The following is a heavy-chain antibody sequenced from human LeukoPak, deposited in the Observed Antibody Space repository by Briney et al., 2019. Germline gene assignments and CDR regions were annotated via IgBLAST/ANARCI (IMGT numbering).Heavy chain of an antibody. CDR3: ARDLGGYYYSR. V-gene: IGHV3-48*03. J-gene: IGHJ4*02. Sequence: GGSLRLSCAASGFTFSNYEMSWVRQPPGKGLEWISYISSGGTTIYYADSVKGRFTISRDNAKDSLYLQMHSLRAEDTAIYYCARDLGGYYYSRWGQGTLVTVSS. CDR2: ISSGGTTI. D-gene: IGHD2-21*02. CDR1: GFTFSNYE.